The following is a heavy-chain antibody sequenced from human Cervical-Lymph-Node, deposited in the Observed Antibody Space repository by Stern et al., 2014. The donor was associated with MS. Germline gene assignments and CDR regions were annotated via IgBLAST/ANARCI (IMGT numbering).Heavy chain of an antibody. J-gene: IGHJ4*02. V-gene: IGHV1-69*06. CDR3: ARGGGLVGYFDY. D-gene: IGHD1-26*01. Sequence: MQLVESGAEVKKPGSSVKVSCKASGDTFSSYAIHWVRQVPGQGLEWMGGITPVFGTTNYAQKFQGRVTITADKSTNTAYMELMTLRSEDTAVYYCARGGGLVGYFDYWGQGTLVSVSS. CDR1: GDTFSSYA. CDR2: ITPVFGTT.